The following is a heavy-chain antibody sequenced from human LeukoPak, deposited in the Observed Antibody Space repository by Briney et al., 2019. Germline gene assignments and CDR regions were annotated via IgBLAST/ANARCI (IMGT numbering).Heavy chain of an antibody. J-gene: IGHJ4*02. CDR3: AKDDGDSVAGYFDY. Sequence: GRCLRLSCAASGFTFDDYAMHWVRQAPGKGLEWVSGISWNSGSIGYADSVKGRFTISRDNAKNSLYLQMNSLRAEDTALYYCAKDDGDSVAGYFDYWGQGTLVTVSS. V-gene: IGHV3-9*01. CDR1: GFTFDDYA. CDR2: ISWNSGSI. D-gene: IGHD5/OR15-5a*01.